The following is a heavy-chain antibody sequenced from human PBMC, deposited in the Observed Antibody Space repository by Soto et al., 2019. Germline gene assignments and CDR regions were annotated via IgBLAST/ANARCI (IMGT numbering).Heavy chain of an antibody. CDR2: IYPGDSDT. J-gene: IGHJ4*01. Sequence: SSMACADSLSLNSMGYELQLPGKGLRWRGTIYPGDSDTRYSPSFQGQVTISADKSIRTADLQWSSLKASDTAMYYCARLRRGGDWPCDYWGHGTRV. D-gene: IGHD3-16*01. V-gene: IGHV5-51*01. CDR3: ARLRRGGDWPCDY. CDR1: ADSLSLNS.